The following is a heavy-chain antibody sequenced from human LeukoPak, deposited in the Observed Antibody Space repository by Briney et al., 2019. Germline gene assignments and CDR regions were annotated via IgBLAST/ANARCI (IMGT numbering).Heavy chain of an antibody. D-gene: IGHD3-10*01. V-gene: IGHV4-59*12. CDR3: ARDSGTTGEVKFDP. Sequence: PSETLSLTCTVSGGSISSYYWSWIRQPPGKGLEWIGYIYYSGSTNYNPSLKSRVTISVDTSKNQFSLKLSSVTAADKAVYYCARDSGTTGEVKFDPWGQGTLVTVSS. J-gene: IGHJ5*02. CDR1: GGSISSYY. CDR2: IYYSGST.